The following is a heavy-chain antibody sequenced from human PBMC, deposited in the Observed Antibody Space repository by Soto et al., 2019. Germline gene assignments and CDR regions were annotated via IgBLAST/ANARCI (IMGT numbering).Heavy chain of an antibody. CDR1: GFDFTYYA. J-gene: IGHJ4*02. CDR2: MSSDGSKI. D-gene: IGHD1-26*01. Sequence: QVQLVESGGGAVQPGVSLRLSCVASGFDFTYYAMHWVRQAPGKGLESVAVMSSDGSKIHHTDSVKGRFTISRDNSKHTLYLQMNSLRKEDTAVYFCAKDEGVGGTLGLFDYWGQGTLVAVSS. V-gene: IGHV3-30*18. CDR3: AKDEGVGGTLGLFDY.